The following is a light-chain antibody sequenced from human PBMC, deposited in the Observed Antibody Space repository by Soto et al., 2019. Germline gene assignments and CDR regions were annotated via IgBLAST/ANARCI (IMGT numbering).Light chain of an antibody. CDR3: CSYAGFYTSV. V-gene: IGLV2-11*01. Sequence: QSALTQPRSVSGSPGQSVTISCTGTSSDVGGYKFVSWYQQHPGKAPKLMIYDVSKRPSGVPDRFSGSKSGNTASLTISGLQAEEEADYYCCSYAGFYTSVFGTGTKLTVL. CDR2: DVS. CDR1: SSDVGGYKF. J-gene: IGLJ1*01.